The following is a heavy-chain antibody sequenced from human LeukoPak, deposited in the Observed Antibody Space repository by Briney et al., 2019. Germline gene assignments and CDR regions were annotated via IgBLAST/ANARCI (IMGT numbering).Heavy chain of an antibody. D-gene: IGHD3-10*01. CDR3: ARDYYGSGSYPD. CDR1: GYTFTSYD. Sequence: AAVTVSCKASGYTFTSYDINWVRQATGQGLEWMGWMNPNSGNTDSAQKFQGRVTMTRNSFTSTAYMVLSRLTSEDTAVYFCARDYYGSGSYPDWGQGALVTVSS. J-gene: IGHJ4*02. V-gene: IGHV1-8*01. CDR2: MNPNSGNT.